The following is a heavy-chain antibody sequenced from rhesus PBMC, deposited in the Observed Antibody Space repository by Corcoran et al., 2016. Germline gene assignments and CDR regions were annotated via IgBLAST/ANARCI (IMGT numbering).Heavy chain of an antibody. Sequence: QVTLKESGPALVKPTQTLTLTCTFSGFSPSTSGMGVGWIRQPPGKALEWLAGIYWDDDKYYSTSLKSRLTISKDTSKNQVVLTMTNMDPVDTATYYCARVPYSSWWGEFDYWGQGVLVTVSS. CDR3: ARVPYSSWWGEFDY. D-gene: IGHD6-13*01. CDR1: GFSPSTSGMG. J-gene: IGHJ4*01. V-gene: IGHV2S1*01. CDR2: IYWDDDK.